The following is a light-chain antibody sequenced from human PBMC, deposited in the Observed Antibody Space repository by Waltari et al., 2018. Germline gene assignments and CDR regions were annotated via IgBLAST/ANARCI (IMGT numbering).Light chain of an antibody. CDR2: WAS. J-gene: IGKJ4*01. CDR1: QSLLYSGNNKNY. Sequence: DIVMTQSPESLAVSLGERATITCKSSQSLLYSGNNKNYLAWYQQKPGQPPKFLIYWASSLYSGVPDRFSGSCSVTYFSLTFYSLQSEYVAVYYCQLYISSLALTFGGGSMVEFK. CDR3: QLYISSLALT. V-gene: IGKV4-1*01.